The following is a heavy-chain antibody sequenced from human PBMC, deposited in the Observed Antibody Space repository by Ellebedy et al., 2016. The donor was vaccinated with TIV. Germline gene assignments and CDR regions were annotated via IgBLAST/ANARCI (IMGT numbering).Heavy chain of an antibody. V-gene: IGHV3-7*01. D-gene: IGHD4-17*01. CDR2: INQDGSET. J-gene: IGHJ3*01. CDR1: GFSFSSYW. Sequence: GESLKISCGASGFSFSSYWMSWVRQAPGKGLEWVANINQDGSETYHVDSLKGRFTISRDNAKNSLFLQMNSLGADDTAVYYCATDGSYGDYRPPTHAFELWGQGTLVTVSS. CDR3: ATDGSYGDYRPPTHAFEL.